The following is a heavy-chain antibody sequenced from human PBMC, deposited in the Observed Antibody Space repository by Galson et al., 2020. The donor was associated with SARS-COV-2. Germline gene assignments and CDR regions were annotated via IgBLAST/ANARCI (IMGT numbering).Heavy chain of an antibody. V-gene: IGHV4-31*03. CDR3: ARLWDDVVVPAATAFDY. D-gene: IGHD2-2*01. CDR1: GGSISSGGYY. CDR2: TYYSGTT. J-gene: IGHJ4*02. Sequence: ASETLSLTCTVSGGSISSGGYYWSWIRQHPGTGLEWIGHTYYSGTTYYNPSLKSRVTISVDTSKNQFSLKLSSVTAADTAVYYCARLWDDVVVPAATAFDYWGQGTLVTVSS.